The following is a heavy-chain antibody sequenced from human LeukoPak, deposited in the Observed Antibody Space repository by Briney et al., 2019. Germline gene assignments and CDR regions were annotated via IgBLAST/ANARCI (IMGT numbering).Heavy chain of an antibody. D-gene: IGHD2/OR15-2a*01. Sequence: PSETPSLTCAVSGGSISSSNWWSWVRQPPGKGLEWIGRIFHSGTTDYKTSLKGRVTISVDKSKNQFSLTLTSVTAADTAMYYCARLTPTTLSLYYYYMDVWGKGTTVTVSS. CDR2: IFHSGTT. CDR1: GGSISSSNW. J-gene: IGHJ6*03. CDR3: ARLTPTTLSLYYYYMDV. V-gene: IGHV4-4*02.